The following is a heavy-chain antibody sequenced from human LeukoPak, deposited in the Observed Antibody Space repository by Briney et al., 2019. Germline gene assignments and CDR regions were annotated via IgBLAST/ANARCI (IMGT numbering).Heavy chain of an antibody. V-gene: IGHV3-7*01. CDR2: IKQDGSEK. D-gene: IGHD2-15*01. J-gene: IGHJ4*02. CDR1: GFTFSSYW. CDR3: ARAVVRYPFDY. Sequence: GGSLRLSCAASGFTFSSYWMSWVRQAPGKGLEWVANIKQDGSEKYYVDSVKGRFTISRDNAKNSLYLQMNSLGAEDTAVYYCARAVVRYPFDYWGQGTLVTVSS.